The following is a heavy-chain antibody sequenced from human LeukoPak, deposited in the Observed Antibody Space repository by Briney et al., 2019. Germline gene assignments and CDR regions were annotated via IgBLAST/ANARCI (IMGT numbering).Heavy chain of an antibody. CDR1: GGSVSGYY. CDR3: ARALEYSSSCFDY. CDR2: VYYSGST. Sequence: SETLSLTCVVSGGSVSGYYWGWIRQPPGRGLEWIGYVYYSGSTNYNPSFKSRITISVDTSRNQFSLQLSSVTAADTAVYYCARALEYSSSCFDYWGQGTLVTVSS. V-gene: IGHV4-59*02. J-gene: IGHJ4*02. D-gene: IGHD6-6*01.